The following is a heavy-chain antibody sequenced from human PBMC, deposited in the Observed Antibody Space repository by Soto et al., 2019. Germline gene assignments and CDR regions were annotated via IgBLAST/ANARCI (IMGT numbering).Heavy chain of an antibody. CDR2: VYRTGGT. J-gene: IGHJ4*02. CDR3: FNGRYGSFDY. CDR1: GASVSSSTYY. D-gene: IGHD3-10*01. Sequence: QLQLQESGPGLVKPWETLSLTCTVSGASVSSSTYYWGWVRQPPGKGLEWIGSVYRTGGTYYSPSLKSRVAISVDPSKKHLSLNLESVTAADTAVYFCFNGRYGSFDYWGQGTLVTVSS. V-gene: IGHV4-39*02.